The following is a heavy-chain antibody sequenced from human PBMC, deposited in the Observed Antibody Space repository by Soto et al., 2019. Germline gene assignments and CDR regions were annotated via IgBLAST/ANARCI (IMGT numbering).Heavy chain of an antibody. CDR3: ARGDSTSTPYWYFDL. J-gene: IGHJ2*01. CDR1: GDSISRGGYH. D-gene: IGHD6-6*01. Sequence: PSETLSLTCTVSGDSISRGGYHWTGIRQHPGKGLEWIGYTYYTGSTYYNPSLKSRVTISEDTSKNQFSLKLSSVTAADTAVYYCARGDSTSTPYWYFDLWGRGTLVTVSS. V-gene: IGHV4-31*03. CDR2: TYYTGST.